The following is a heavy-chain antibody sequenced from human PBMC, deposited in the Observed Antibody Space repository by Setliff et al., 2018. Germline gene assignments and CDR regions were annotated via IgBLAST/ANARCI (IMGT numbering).Heavy chain of an antibody. CDR2: IRFDGTIK. CDR1: RITFSSFA. Sequence: GALRLSCAASRITFSSFAMHWVRQAPGKGLEWVGFIRFDGTIKYYADSVKGRFTISRDNSKNTLYLEMNSLRSEDTGIYYCAKDNIWSLDDWGQGTLVTVSS. V-gene: IGHV3-30*02. CDR3: AKDNIWSLDD. D-gene: IGHD2-8*02. J-gene: IGHJ1*01.